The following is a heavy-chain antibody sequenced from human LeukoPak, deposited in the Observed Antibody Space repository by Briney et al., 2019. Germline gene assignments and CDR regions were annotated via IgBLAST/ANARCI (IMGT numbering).Heavy chain of an antibody. CDR3: ARLRYSSRYVDY. D-gene: IGHD6-13*01. J-gene: IGHJ4*02. Sequence: GRSLRLSCEASGFTFSSYGMHWVRRAPGKGLEWMTVISHDGSNKYYVDSVKGRFTISRDNSKSTLYLQMNSLRAEDTAVYYCARLRYSSRYVDYWGQGTLVTVSS. CDR1: GFTFSSYG. CDR2: ISHDGSNK. V-gene: IGHV3-30*03.